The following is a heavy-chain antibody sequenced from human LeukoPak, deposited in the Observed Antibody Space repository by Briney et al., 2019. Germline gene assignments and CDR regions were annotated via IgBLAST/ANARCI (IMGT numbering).Heavy chain of an antibody. CDR2: ISFDATNK. Sequence: PGRSLRLSCAASGFTFSSYGMHWVRQAPGKGLEWVAVISFDATNKYYADSVKGRFTISRDNSKNTLYLQMNSLRAEDTAVYYCAREYRGEYYFAYWGQGTLVTVSS. D-gene: IGHD3-10*01. CDR1: GFTFSSYG. CDR3: AREYRGEYYFAY. V-gene: IGHV3-30*03. J-gene: IGHJ4*02.